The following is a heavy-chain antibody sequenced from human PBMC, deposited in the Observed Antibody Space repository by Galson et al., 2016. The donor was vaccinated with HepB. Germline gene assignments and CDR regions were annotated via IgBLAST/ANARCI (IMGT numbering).Heavy chain of an antibody. Sequence: SLRLSCAASGFTFSSYGMHWVRQAPGKGLEWVAVIWYDGSNKYYADSVKGRFTTSRDNSKNTLYLQMNSLRAEDTAVYYCARGRRQLVGEYSYYGMDVWGKGTTVTVSS. J-gene: IGHJ6*04. V-gene: IGHV3-33*01. CDR3: ARGRRQLVGEYSYYGMDV. CDR1: GFTFSSYG. D-gene: IGHD6-13*01. CDR2: IWYDGSNK.